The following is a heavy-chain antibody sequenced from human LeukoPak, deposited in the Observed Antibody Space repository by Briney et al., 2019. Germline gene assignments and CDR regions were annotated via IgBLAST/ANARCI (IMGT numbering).Heavy chain of an antibody. CDR2: ISYDGGNG. D-gene: IGHD6-13*01. CDR1: AFTFRSFG. CDR3: AKGQQGHMWLDN. Sequence: GGSLRLSCAASAFTFRSFGMQWVRQAPGKGLEWVAFISYDGGNGYYADSVNGRFSISRDNFKATLYLQMNSLRPEDTAVYYCAKGQQGHMWLDNWGQGTLVIVSS. V-gene: IGHV3-30*18. J-gene: IGHJ4*02.